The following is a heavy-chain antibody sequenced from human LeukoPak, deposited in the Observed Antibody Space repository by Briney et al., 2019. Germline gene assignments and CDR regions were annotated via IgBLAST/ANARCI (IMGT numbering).Heavy chain of an antibody. CDR2: VFYSGSP. J-gene: IGHJ4*02. Sequence: IPSETLSLTCTVSGGSISSSNSYWGWIRQPPGQGLEWIGTVFYSGSPYYNPSLKSRVTISVDTSKNQFSLKLSSVTAADTAVYYCARARILTGYSGSFGFDYWGQGTLVTVSS. CDR1: GGSISSSNSY. V-gene: IGHV4-39*07. CDR3: ARARILTGYSGSFGFDY. D-gene: IGHD3-9*01.